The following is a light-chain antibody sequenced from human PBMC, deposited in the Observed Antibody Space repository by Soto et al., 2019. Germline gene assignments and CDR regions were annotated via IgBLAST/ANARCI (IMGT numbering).Light chain of an antibody. V-gene: IGLV1-47*01. CDR3: AAWDDSLSAHVV. Sequence: QSVLTQPPSASGTPGQRVTISCSGSSSNIGSNYVYWYQQLPGTAPKLLIYRNNQRPSGVPDRFSGSKSGTSASLAISGLRSGDEADYYCAAWDDSLSAHVVFGGGTKSPS. J-gene: IGLJ2*01. CDR1: SSNIGSNY. CDR2: RNN.